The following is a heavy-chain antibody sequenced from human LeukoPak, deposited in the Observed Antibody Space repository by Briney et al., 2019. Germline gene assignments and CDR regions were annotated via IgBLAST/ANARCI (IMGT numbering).Heavy chain of an antibody. CDR3: AREISTSSSWYGDDAFDI. CDR2: IWYDGSNK. V-gene: IGHV3-33*01. CDR1: GFTFSSYG. J-gene: IGHJ3*02. D-gene: IGHD6-13*01. Sequence: GGSLRLSCAASGFTFSSYGMHWVRQAPGKGLEWVAVIWYDGSNKYYADPVKGRFTISRDNSKNTLYLQMNSLRTEDTAVYYCAREISTSSSWYGDDAFDIWGQGTMVTVSS.